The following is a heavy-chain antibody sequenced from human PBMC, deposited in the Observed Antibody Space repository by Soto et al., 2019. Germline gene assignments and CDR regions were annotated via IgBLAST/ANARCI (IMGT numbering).Heavy chain of an antibody. CDR2: AYYSGDT. J-gene: IGHJ6*03. D-gene: IGHD2-2*01. Sequence: SETLSLTCTVSGASIISSDYSWGWIRQSPGKALEWIGNAYYSGDTYYNPSLNSRVTISVDTSKNDFSLSLNSVTAADTAVYYSARHACTSCSRWFAFYLDTWAKEPTVPVSS. V-gene: IGHV4-39*02. CDR3: ARHACTSCSRWFAFYLDT. CDR1: GASIISSDYS.